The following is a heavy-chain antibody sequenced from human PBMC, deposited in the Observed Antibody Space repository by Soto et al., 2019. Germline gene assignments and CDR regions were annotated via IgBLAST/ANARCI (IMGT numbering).Heavy chain of an antibody. CDR1: GDTFASFG. V-gene: IGHV1-18*01. D-gene: IGHD3-10*01. J-gene: IGHJ4*02. Sequence: ASVKVSCKASGDTFASFGFSWVRQAPGQGLEWLGWISAYNGNTHYAQKVRDRVTLATDTSTNTAYMELRSLTSDDTAVYYCARDQESITDRILQYWGQGTRVTVSS. CDR3: ARDQESITDRILQY. CDR2: ISAYNGNT.